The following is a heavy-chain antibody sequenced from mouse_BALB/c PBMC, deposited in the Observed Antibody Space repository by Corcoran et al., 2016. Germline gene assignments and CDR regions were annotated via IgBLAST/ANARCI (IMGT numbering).Heavy chain of an antibody. CDR1: GYSITSGYY. CDR3: ATLLRPFDY. CDR2: ISYDGSN. J-gene: IGHJ2*01. V-gene: IGHV3-6*02. Sequence: DVQLKESGPGLVKPSQSRSLTCSVTGYSITSGYYWNWIRQFPGNKLEWMGYISYDGSNNYNPSLKNRISITRDTSKNQFFLKLNSVTTEDTATYYCATLLRPFDYWGQGTTLTVSS. D-gene: IGHD1-2*01.